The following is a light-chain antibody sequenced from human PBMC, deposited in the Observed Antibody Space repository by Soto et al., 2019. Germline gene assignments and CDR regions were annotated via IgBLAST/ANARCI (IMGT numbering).Light chain of an antibody. CDR1: QSISSY. CDR3: QQSYSTPRLT. V-gene: IGKV1-39*01. J-gene: IGKJ4*01. Sequence: DIQITHSPSSLSASVGARGTITCRARQSISSYLNWYQQKPGTAPKLLIYAASSLQSGVPSRFSGSGSGTEFTLTISSLKPEVCGTCYGQQSYSTPRLTVGGGTNVESK. CDR2: AAS.